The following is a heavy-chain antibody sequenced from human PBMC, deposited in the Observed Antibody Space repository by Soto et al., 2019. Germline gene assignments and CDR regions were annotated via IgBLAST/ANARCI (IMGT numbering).Heavy chain of an antibody. V-gene: IGHV3-11*05. D-gene: IGHD3-10*01. CDR1: GFTFSDHY. CDR3: ARETWFGDLTTDY. J-gene: IGHJ4*02. CDR2: IIINTGDT. Sequence: QVQLVESGGGLVKPGGSLRLSCAASGFTFSDHYMSWIHQAPGKGLEWISYIIINTGDTSYADSVRGRFTISRDKAKRSVDLQMNSLTAEDTAVYYCARETWFGDLTTDYWGPGTPVTVSS.